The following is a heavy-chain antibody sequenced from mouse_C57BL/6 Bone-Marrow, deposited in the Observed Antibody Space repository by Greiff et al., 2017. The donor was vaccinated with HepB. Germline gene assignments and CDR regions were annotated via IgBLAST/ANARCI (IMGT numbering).Heavy chain of an antibody. J-gene: IGHJ1*03. CDR1: GYTFTDYE. Sequence: QVQLKESGAELVRPGASVTLSCKASGYTFTDYEMHWVKQTPVHGLEWIGAIDPETGGTAYNQKFKGKAILTADKSSSTAYMELRSLTSEDSAVYYCTRGRYGKPLYWYFDVWGTGTTVTVSS. D-gene: IGHD2-10*02. CDR3: TRGRYGKPLYWYFDV. CDR2: IDPETGGT. V-gene: IGHV1-15*01.